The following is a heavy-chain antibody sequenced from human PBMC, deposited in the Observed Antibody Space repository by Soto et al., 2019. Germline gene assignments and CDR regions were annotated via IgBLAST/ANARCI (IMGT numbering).Heavy chain of an antibody. CDR2: ISGSADST. V-gene: IGHV3-23*01. CDR3: TKVSGFWKGHFDY. J-gene: IGHJ4*02. D-gene: IGHD3-3*01. Sequence: DVQLSESGGDLVQPGGSVRLSCAASGFAFRSYAMTWVRQAPGKGLEWVSLISGSADSTHYSDSVKGRFTISRDNSNSAVYLQMDSLRIEDTAIYYCTKVSGFWKGHFDYWGQGALVTVSS. CDR1: GFAFRSYA.